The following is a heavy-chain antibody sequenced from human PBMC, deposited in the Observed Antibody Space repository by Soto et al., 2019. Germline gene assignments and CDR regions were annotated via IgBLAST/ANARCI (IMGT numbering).Heavy chain of an antibody. Sequence: PXETLSLTCTVSGCSMSSSSYYWGWIRQPPGKGLEWIGSIYYSGSTYYNPSLKSRVTISVDTSKNQFSLKLSSVTAADTAVYYCARLLGGLSGWFDTWGQGTLVTAPQ. CDR3: ARLLGGLSGWFDT. CDR1: GCSMSSSSYY. J-gene: IGHJ5*02. CDR2: IYYSGST. V-gene: IGHV4-39*01. D-gene: IGHD3-16*01.